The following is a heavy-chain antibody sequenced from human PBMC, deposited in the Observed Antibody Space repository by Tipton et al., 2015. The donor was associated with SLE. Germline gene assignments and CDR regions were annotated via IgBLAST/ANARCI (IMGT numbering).Heavy chain of an antibody. Sequence: SLRLSCAASGFTVSSSYAMSWVRQAPGKGLEWVSAISGSGGSTYYADSVKGRFTISRDNSKNTLYLQMNSLKTEDTAVYYCTRLPDYWGQGTLVTVSS. CDR2: ISGSGGST. D-gene: IGHD2-15*01. J-gene: IGHJ4*02. CDR3: TRLPDY. V-gene: IGHV3-23*01. CDR1: GFTVSSSYA.